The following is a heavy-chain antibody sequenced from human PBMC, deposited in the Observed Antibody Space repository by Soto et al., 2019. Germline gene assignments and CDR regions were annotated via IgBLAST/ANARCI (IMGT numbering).Heavy chain of an antibody. CDR3: GRVGGYQLPYYFDY. V-gene: IGHV3-53*01. J-gene: IGHJ4*02. CDR2: IYSGGST. CDR1: GFTVSSNY. Sequence: EVQLVESGGGLSQPGGSLRLSCAASGFTVSSNYMSWVRQAPGKGLEWVSVIYSGGSTYYADSVKGRFTISRDNSKNTLYLQMNSLRAEDTAVYYCGRVGGYQLPYYFDYWGQGTLVTVSS. D-gene: IGHD3-16*02.